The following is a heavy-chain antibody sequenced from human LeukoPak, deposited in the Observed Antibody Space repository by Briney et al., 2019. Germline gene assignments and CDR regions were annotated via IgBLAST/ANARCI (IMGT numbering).Heavy chain of an antibody. CDR1: GGSISSSSYY. CDR2: IYYSGST. Sequence: SETLSLTCTVSGGSISSSSYYWGWIRQPPGKGLEWIGSIYYSGSTYYNPSLKSRVTISVDTSKNQFSLKLSSVTAADTAVYYCVWLGHYYYYMDVWGKGTTVTVSS. D-gene: IGHD5-12*01. V-gene: IGHV4-39*01. J-gene: IGHJ6*03. CDR3: VWLGHYYYYMDV.